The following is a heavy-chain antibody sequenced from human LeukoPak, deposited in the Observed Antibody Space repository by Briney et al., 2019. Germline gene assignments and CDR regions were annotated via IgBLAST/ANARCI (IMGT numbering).Heavy chain of an antibody. J-gene: IGHJ5*02. V-gene: IGHV4-31*03. CDR2: IYYSGST. D-gene: IGHD4-17*01. CDR1: GGSISSGGYY. Sequence: TQTLSLTCTVSGGSISSGGYYWSWIRQHPGKGLEWIGYIYYSGSTYYNPSLKSRVTISVDTSKNQLSLKLSSVTAADTAVYYCARDISWDGALGNWFDPWGQGTLVTVSS. CDR3: ARDISWDGALGNWFDP.